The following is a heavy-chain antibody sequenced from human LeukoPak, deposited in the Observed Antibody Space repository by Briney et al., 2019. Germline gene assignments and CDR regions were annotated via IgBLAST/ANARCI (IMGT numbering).Heavy chain of an antibody. V-gene: IGHV4-39*01. J-gene: IGHJ6*03. CDR2: IYYSGST. CDR1: GGSISSNSYY. CDR3: ARHSQVYYYYMDV. Sequence: SETLSLTCTVSGGSISSNSYYWGWIRQPPGKGLEWIGSIYYSGSTYYNPSLKSRVTISVDTSKNQFSLKLSSVTAADTAVYYYARHSQVYYYYMDVWGKGTTVTISS.